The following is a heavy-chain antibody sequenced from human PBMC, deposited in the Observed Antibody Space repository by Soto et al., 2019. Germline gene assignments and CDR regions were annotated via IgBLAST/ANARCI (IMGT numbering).Heavy chain of an antibody. CDR1: GDSINSNKYY. V-gene: IGHV4-39*01. J-gene: IGHJ4*02. CDR3: ARLEGLATISYSFDF. D-gene: IGHD3-9*01. CDR2: ICFRGNT. Sequence: QLQLQESGPGLVKPSETLSLTCSVSGDSINSNKYYWGWIPQPPGKGLECIGIICFRGNTYYNPSLTTRVTISLVKSKSQFSLKLNSVTAADSAVYFCARLEGLATISYSFDFLGQGALVTVSS.